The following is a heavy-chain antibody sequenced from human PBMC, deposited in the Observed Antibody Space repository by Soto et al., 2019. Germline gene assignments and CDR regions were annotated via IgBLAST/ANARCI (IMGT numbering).Heavy chain of an antibody. D-gene: IGHD3-10*01. CDR2: IIPLFGTT. CDR1: GDTFKNCV. V-gene: IGHV1-69*01. J-gene: IGHJ6*02. CDR3: AAELGFGKLSVV. Sequence: QVQVVQSGVEVRRPGSSVKVSCKASGDTFKNCVISWVRQAPGQGLEWMGGIIPLFGTTDSAQRFQGRLTITTDESTTTAYMDLSRLRSEDTATYYCAAELGFGKLSVVWGQGTTVIVSS.